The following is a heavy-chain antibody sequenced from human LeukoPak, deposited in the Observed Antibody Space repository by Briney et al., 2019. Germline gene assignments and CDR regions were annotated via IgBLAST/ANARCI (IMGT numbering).Heavy chain of an antibody. Sequence: TGGSLRLSCAASGLTFSSSWMHWVRQVPGKGLVWVSRISSDGITTNYADSVKGRFTISRDNAKNTVYLQMKSLRAEDTAVYYCARMEVAWGQGTIVTVSS. CDR1: GLTFSSSW. CDR3: ARMEVA. J-gene: IGHJ3*01. CDR2: ISSDGITT. D-gene: IGHD3-3*01. V-gene: IGHV3-74*01.